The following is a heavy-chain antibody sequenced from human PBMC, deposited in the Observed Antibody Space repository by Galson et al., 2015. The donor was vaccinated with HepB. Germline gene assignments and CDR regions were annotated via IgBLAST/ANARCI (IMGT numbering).Heavy chain of an antibody. J-gene: IGHJ4*02. CDR3: ARDQRY. V-gene: IGHV1-69*08. D-gene: IGHD5-24*01. CDR1: GGTFSSYS. Sequence: SVKVSCKASGGTFSSYSVSWVRQAPGQGLEWMGRVIPIISRTNYAQKFQGRLTITADKSTSTAYMELSSLRSEDTAVYYCARDQRYWGQGTLVTVPS. CDR2: VIPIISRT.